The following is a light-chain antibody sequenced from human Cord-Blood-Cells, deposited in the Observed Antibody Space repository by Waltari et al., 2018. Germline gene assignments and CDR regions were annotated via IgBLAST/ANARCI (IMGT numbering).Light chain of an antibody. CDR1: QSVSSN. V-gene: IGKV3-15*01. CDR2: GAS. Sequence: EIVMTQSPATLSVSPGERATLSCRASQSVSSNLAWYQQKPGQAPRLLIYGASTRATGSPARCSGSGSGTEFTLTISSLQSEDFAVYYCQQYNNWPPSYTFGQGTKLEIK. CDR3: QQYNNWPPSYT. J-gene: IGKJ2*01.